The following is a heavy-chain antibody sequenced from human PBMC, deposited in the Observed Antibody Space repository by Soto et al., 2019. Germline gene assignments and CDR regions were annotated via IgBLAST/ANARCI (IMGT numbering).Heavy chain of an antibody. J-gene: IGHJ4*02. V-gene: IGHV3-74*01. CDR1: GFTFSEYW. CDR3: AKLVHSGYDSEY. Sequence: EVHLVESGGGVVQPGGSLRLSCAASGFTFSEYWMHWVRQAPGKGLEWVSRIQSDGSSISYADSVKGRFTISRDNAKNMLYLQINSLRAEDTGVYFCAKLVHSGYDSEYWGQGTLVTVSS. D-gene: IGHD5-12*01. CDR2: IQSDGSSI.